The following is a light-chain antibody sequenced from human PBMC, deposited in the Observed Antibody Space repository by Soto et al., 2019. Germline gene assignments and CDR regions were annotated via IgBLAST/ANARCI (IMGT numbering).Light chain of an antibody. Sequence: IPVTQSPTSLTASVGDRVTITCRASQVISGNVGWYQQKPGKAPKLLIFAVSSLQSGVPSRFCGSGSGTEFTLTISSLQPEDFATYYCLQDYNYPYTFGQGTKLEIK. CDR3: LQDYNYPYT. V-gene: IGKV1-6*01. CDR1: QVISGN. J-gene: IGKJ2*01. CDR2: AVS.